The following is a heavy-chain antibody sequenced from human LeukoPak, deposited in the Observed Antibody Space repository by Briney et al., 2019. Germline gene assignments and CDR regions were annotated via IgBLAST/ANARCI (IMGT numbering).Heavy chain of an antibody. V-gene: IGHV3-33*06. Sequence: PGKSLRLSCAASGFSFRSYAMHWVRQAPGKGLEWVTFIWYDGSNEYYADSVKGRFTTSRDNSKNTLYLQMNSLRAEDTAVYYCAKDTSYDMDVWGQGTTVTVSS. CDR3: AKDTSYDMDV. CDR1: GFSFRSYA. J-gene: IGHJ6*02. CDR2: IWYDGSNE.